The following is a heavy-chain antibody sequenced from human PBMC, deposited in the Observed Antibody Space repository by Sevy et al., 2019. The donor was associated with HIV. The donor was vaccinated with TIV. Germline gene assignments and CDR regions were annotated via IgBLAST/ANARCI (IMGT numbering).Heavy chain of an antibody. D-gene: IGHD2-15*01. CDR1: GFTFSSYA. J-gene: IGHJ6*02. V-gene: IGHV3-23*01. CDR2: ISVNGRNT. Sequence: GGSLRLSCAASGFTFSSYAMNWVRQAPGKGLEWVSSISVNGRNTYYADSVEGRFTVSRDNSKNTRYLEMNSLRAYDTALYYCAKGYCSGGSCPRDYYYYGMDVWGQGTTVTVSS. CDR3: AKGYCSGGSCPRDYYYYGMDV.